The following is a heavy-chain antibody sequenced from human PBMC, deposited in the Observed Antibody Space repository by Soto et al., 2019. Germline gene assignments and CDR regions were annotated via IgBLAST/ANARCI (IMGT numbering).Heavy chain of an antibody. CDR3: APETQHLVQDYYGMDV. J-gene: IGHJ6*02. Sequence: SVKVSCKASGLTLTSSAMHRVRQARGQRLEWIGWIVVGSGNTNYAQKFQERVTITRDMSTSTAYMELSSLRSEDTAVYYCAPETQHLVQDYYGMDVWGQGTTVTVS. D-gene: IGHD6-13*01. CDR2: IVVGSGNT. V-gene: IGHV1-58*02. CDR1: GLTLTSSA.